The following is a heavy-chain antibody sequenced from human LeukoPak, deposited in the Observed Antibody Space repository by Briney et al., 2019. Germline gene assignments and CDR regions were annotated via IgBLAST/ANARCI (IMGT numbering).Heavy chain of an antibody. CDR2: INQNGSEI. V-gene: IGHV3-7*01. Sequence: GGSLRLSCVASGFRFIDYWMTWVRQAPGRGLEWVANINQNGSEIYYLDSVEGRFTISRDNAKNSLFLQMNSLRVEDTSVYYCVSGMIEFDYWGQGTRITVSS. J-gene: IGHJ4*02. CDR3: VSGMIEFDY. D-gene: IGHD3-22*01. CDR1: GFRFIDYW.